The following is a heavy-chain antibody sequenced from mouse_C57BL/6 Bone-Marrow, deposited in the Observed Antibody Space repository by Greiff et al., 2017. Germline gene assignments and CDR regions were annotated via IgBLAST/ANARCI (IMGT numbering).Heavy chain of an antibody. J-gene: IGHJ1*03. CDR3: ARQGYGHGYFDV. V-gene: IGHV5-12*01. CDR2: ISNGGGST. CDR1: GFTFSDYY. D-gene: IGHD2-2*01. Sequence: EVKLVESGGGLVQPGGSLKLSCAASGFTFSDYYMYWVRQTPEKRLEWVAYISNGGGSTYYPDTVKGRFTISRDNAKNTLYLQMSRLKSEDTAMYYCARQGYGHGYFDVWGTGTTVTVSS.